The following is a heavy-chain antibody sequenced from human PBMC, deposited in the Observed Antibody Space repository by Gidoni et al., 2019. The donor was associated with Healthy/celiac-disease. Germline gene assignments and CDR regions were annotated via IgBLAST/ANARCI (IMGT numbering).Heavy chain of an antibody. D-gene: IGHD5-18*01. CDR2: FDPEDGET. CDR3: ARLGYSYGSYYYYYYGMDV. CDR1: GYTLTELS. Sequence: QVQLVQSGAEVKKPGASVKVSCKVSGYTLTELSMHWVRQAPGNGLEWMGGFDPEDGETIYAQKFQGRVTMTEDTSTDTAYMELSSLRSEDTAVYYCARLGYSYGSYYYYYYGMDVWGQGTTVTVSS. J-gene: IGHJ6*02. V-gene: IGHV1-24*01.